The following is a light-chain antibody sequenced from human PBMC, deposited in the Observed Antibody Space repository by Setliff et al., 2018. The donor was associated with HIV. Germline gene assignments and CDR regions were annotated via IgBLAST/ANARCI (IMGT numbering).Light chain of an antibody. V-gene: IGLV2-18*02. Sequence: LTQPPSVSGSPGQSVTISCTGTSSDVGFYNRVSWYQQPPGTAPKLMISEVSNRPSGVPDRFSGSKSGNTASLTISGLRAEDEADYYCSSYTSSTTWVFGTGTKATVL. CDR1: SSDVGFYNR. CDR2: EVS. J-gene: IGLJ1*01. CDR3: SSYTSSTTWV.